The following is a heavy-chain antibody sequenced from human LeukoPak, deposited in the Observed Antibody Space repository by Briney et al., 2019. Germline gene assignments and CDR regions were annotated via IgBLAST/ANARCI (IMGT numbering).Heavy chain of an antibody. CDR3: ARDCEIAAGNFFDL. Sequence: TGGSLRLSCAASGFTFSNYWMNWVRHAPGKGLVWVSRINSDGSNTTYADSVKGRFTISRDNAKNTLYLQMNHLRAEDTAVYSCARDCEIAAGNFFDLWGQGTLVTVS. D-gene: IGHD6-13*01. J-gene: IGHJ5*02. CDR1: GFTFSNYW. CDR2: INSDGSNT. V-gene: IGHV3-74*01.